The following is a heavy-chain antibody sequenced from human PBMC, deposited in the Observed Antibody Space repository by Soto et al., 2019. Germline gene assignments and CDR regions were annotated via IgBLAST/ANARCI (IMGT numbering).Heavy chain of an antibody. J-gene: IGHJ6*02. CDR1: GFTFSAYY. V-gene: IGHV3-11*05. CDR2: ITSSSDYT. Sequence: QEQLVESGGGLVRPGGSLRLSCAASGFTFSAYYMTWMRQAPGKGLEWVSYITSSSDYTNYAGSVKGRFTISRDNAKNSLYLQMNSLRVEDTAVYYCVREYHYGMDVWGQGTTVTVSS. CDR3: VREYHYGMDV.